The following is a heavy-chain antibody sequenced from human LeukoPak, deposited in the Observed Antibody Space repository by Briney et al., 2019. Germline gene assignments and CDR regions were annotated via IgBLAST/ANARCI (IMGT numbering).Heavy chain of an antibody. CDR1: GFTFNNYA. Sequence: GESLRLSCAAAGFTFNNYAMSWVRQAPGRGLEWVSAISTSGDSTYSADSVMGRFTISRDNSKNTLHLQMNSLRPEDTAVYHCARQLGYCSDGSCYFDYRGQGTLVTVSS. D-gene: IGHD2-15*01. CDR3: ARQLGYCSDGSCYFDY. CDR2: ISTSGDST. V-gene: IGHV3-23*01. J-gene: IGHJ4*02.